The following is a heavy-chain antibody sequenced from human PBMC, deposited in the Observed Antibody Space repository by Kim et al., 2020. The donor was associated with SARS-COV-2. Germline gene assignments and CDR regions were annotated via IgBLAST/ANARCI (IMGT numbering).Heavy chain of an antibody. V-gene: IGHV3-21*01. Sequence: GGSLRLSCAASGFTFSSYSMNWVRQAPGKGLEWVSSISSSSSYIYYADSVKGRFTISRDNAKNSLYLQMNSLRAEDTAVYYCARLGSSGYDYSGLTYYYYYYGMDVWGQGTTVTVSS. CDR1: GFTFSSYS. D-gene: IGHD3-22*01. CDR2: ISSSSSYI. J-gene: IGHJ6*02. CDR3: ARLGSSGYDYSGLTYYYYYYGMDV.